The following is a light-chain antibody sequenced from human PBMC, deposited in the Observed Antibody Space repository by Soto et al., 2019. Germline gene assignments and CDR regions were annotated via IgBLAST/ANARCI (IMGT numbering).Light chain of an antibody. V-gene: IGKV3-20*01. Sequence: EIVLTQSPGTLSLSPGERATLSCRASQSISSSYLAWYQQKPGQAPRLLVYGASSRATGTPDRFSGSGSGTDFTLTISRLEPEDFAAYYCQQYGSSRFTFGPGTKLDIK. CDR2: GAS. J-gene: IGKJ3*01. CDR3: QQYGSSRFT. CDR1: QSISSSY.